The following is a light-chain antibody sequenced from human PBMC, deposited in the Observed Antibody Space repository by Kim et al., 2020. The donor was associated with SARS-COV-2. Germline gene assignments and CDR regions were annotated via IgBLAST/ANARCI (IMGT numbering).Light chain of an antibody. J-gene: IGLJ2*01. Sequence: QSALTQPASVSGSPGQSITISCTGTSSDVGSDNLVSWYQQHPGKAPKLMIYEVSKRPSGVSNRFSGSKSGNTASLTISGLQAEDEADYYCCSYAGSSTPVVFGGGTQLTVL. V-gene: IGLV2-23*02. CDR3: CSYAGSSTPVV. CDR1: SSDVGSDNL. CDR2: EVS.